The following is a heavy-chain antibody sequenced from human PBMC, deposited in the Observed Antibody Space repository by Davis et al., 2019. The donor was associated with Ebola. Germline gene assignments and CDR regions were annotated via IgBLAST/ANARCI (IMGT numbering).Heavy chain of an antibody. D-gene: IGHD4-23*01. CDR3: AKADYGGKGLYYYYGMDV. V-gene: IGHV3-23*01. J-gene: IGHJ6*02. Sequence: GGSLRLSCAASGFTFSSYAMSWVRQAPGKGLEWVSAISGSGGSTYYADSVKGLFTISRATSKNTLYLQMNSLRAEDTAVYYCAKADYGGKGLYYYYGMDVWGQGTTVTVSS. CDR1: GFTFSSYA. CDR2: ISGSGGST.